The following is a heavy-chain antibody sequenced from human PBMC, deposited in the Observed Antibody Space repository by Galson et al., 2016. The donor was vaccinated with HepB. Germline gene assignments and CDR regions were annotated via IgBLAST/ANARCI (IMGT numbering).Heavy chain of an antibody. J-gene: IGHJ4*02. Sequence: SLRLSCAASGFSFSTSGMSWVRQTPGRGLEWVSGITGSGATTHYADSVKGRFTMSRDNSKNTLYLDMNNLRAGDTAVYYCVKHGGFDYWGQGALVTVSS. CDR3: VKHGGFDY. V-gene: IGHV3-23*01. CDR1: GFSFSTSG. D-gene: IGHD3-16*01. CDR2: ITGSGATT.